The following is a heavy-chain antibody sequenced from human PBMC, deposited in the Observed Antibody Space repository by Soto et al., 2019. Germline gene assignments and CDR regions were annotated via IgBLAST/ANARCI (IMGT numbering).Heavy chain of an antibody. J-gene: IGHJ5*01. Sequence: SVNVYCKASGVTYSIYAISWGLQAPGQGLEWMGGIIPIFGTANYAQKFQGRVTITADESTSTAYMELSSLRSEDTAVYYCARAVIIVYGTVCACSSEWLDPCGKGSRVTV. V-gene: IGHV1-69*13. CDR1: GVTYSIYA. D-gene: IGHD2-8*02. CDR2: IIPIFGTA. CDR3: ARAVIIVYGTVCACSSEWLDP.